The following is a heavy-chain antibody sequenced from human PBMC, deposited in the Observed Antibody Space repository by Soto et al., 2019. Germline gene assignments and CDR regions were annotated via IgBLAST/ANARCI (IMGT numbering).Heavy chain of an antibody. CDR3: ARDDEDGSYCDLGY. CDR2: ILHDGNNK. Sequence: QVQLVESGGGVVQPGRSLRLSCAASGFTFSSYIMHWVRQAPGKGLEWVAMILHDGNNKYYADSVKGRFTISRDNSKNTLYLQMNSQTTEDTAIYYCARDDEDGSYCDLGYWGQGTLVTVSS. CDR1: GFTFSSYI. V-gene: IGHV3-30-3*01. J-gene: IGHJ4*02. D-gene: IGHD3-10*01.